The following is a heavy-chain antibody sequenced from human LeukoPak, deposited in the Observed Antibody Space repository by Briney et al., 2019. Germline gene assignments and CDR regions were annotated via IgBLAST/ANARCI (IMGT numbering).Heavy chain of an antibody. CDR2: IYYSGST. J-gene: IGHJ6*02. Sequence: PSETLSLTCTVSGGSVTNSRFYWAWIRQPPGKGLEWIGNIYYSGSTYYNPSLKSRVTISVDTSKNQFSLKLSSVTAADTAVYYCARATYYDFWSGYYAFVGGTPSAVYGMDVWGQGTTVTVSS. CDR3: ARATYYDFWSGYYAFVGGTPSAVYGMDV. V-gene: IGHV4-39*07. D-gene: IGHD3-3*01. CDR1: GGSVTNSRFY.